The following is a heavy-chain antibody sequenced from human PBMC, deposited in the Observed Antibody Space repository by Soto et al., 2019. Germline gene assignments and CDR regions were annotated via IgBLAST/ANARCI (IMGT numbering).Heavy chain of an antibody. Sequence: PSQTLSLTCAISGDSVSSNSAAWNWIRQSPSRGLEWLGRTYYRSRWYNDYAVSVKSRITINPDTSKNQFSLQLNSVTPEDTAVYYCARGHCSGGSCSSDYWGQGTLVTVSS. J-gene: IGHJ4*02. CDR2: TYYRSRWYN. V-gene: IGHV6-1*01. CDR1: GDSVSSNSAA. CDR3: ARGHCSGGSCSSDY. D-gene: IGHD2-15*01.